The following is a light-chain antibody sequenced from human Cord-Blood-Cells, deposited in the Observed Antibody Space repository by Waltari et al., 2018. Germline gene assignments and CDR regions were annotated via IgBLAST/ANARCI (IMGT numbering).Light chain of an antibody. CDR2: STS. V-gene: IGLV7-43*01. J-gene: IGLJ3*02. CDR1: TGAVPSGYY. Sequence: QTVVTQEPSLTVSPGGTVTSPCASSTGAVPSGYYPNWFQQKPGQAPRALINSTSNKHSWTPARFSGSLLGGKAALTLSGVQPEDEAEYYCLLYYGGAWVFGGGTKLTVL. CDR3: LLYYGGAWV.